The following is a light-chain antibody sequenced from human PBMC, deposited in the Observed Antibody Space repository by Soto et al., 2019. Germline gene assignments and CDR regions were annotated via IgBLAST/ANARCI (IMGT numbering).Light chain of an antibody. V-gene: IGKV3-11*01. J-gene: IGKJ4*01. CDR1: QSVGGH. Sequence: EIVLTQSPDSLSLSPGDRATLSCRASQSVGGHLAWYQQRPGQAPRLLIFDTSVTATGIPARFSGSGSGTDLTLTITSLDPEDSAVYYCQQSHIWPLNFGGGTKVDIK. CDR3: QQSHIWPLN. CDR2: DTS.